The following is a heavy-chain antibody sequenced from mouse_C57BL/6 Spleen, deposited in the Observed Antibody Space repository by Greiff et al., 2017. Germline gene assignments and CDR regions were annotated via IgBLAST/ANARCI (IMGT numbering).Heavy chain of an antibody. CDR2: INPGSGGT. CDR3: ARGGYGSSYDY. V-gene: IGHV1-54*01. Sequence: VHLVESGAELVRPGTSVKVSCMASGYAFTNYLIEWVKQRPGQGLEWIGVINPGSGGTNYNEKFKGKATLTADKSSSTAYMQLSSLTSEDSAVYFCARGGYGSSYDYWGQGTTLTVSS. D-gene: IGHD1-1*01. J-gene: IGHJ2*01. CDR1: GYAFTNYL.